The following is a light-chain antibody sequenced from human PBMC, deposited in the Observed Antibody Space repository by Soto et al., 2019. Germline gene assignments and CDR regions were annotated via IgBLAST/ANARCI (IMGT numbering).Light chain of an antibody. J-gene: IGKJ5*01. CDR3: QQRSSWPLT. CDR2: DAS. V-gene: IGKV3-11*01. CDR1: QSVGSD. Sequence: EIVLTQSPATLSLSPGERATLSCRASQSVGSDLAWYQQKPGQAPRLIIYDASKRDTGIPGRFSGIWSGADFTLTITSLEPEDFAVYYCQQRSSWPLTFGQGTRLEIK.